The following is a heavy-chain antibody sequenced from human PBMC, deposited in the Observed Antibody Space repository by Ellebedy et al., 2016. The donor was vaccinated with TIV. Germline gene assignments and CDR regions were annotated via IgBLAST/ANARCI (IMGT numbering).Heavy chain of an antibody. CDR1: GFTFSAYT. D-gene: IGHD3-3*02. J-gene: IGHJ4*02. V-gene: IGHV3-21*04. CDR2: ISTSSNYI. Sequence: GESLKISCAVSGFTFSAYTMTWVRQAPGKGLEWVASISTSSNYIYYADSVKSRFTISRDNAKNSLYLQMNSLYTEDTAVYYCGRVISDKWIDYWGQGTLVTVSS. CDR3: GRVISDKWIDY.